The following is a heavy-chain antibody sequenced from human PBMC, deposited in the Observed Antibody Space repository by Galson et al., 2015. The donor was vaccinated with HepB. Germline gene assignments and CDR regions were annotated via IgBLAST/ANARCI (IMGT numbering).Heavy chain of an antibody. Sequence: ATLSLTCTVAGGSLTSSSYHWGWIRQPPGKGLEWIGYTHYTGTTNYNPSLKSRVTMSVDTSKSQFSLELSSVTAADTALYYCARRGAASSTFDYWGQGTLVTVSS. CDR2: THYTGTT. J-gene: IGHJ4*02. CDR3: ARRGAASSTFDY. D-gene: IGHD1-26*01. CDR1: GGSLTSSSYH. V-gene: IGHV4-61*05.